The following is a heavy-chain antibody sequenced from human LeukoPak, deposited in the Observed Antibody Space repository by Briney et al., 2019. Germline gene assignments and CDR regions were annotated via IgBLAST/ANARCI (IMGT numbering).Heavy chain of an antibody. CDR1: GGSINSFY. Sequence: PSETLSLTCTVSGGSINSFYWNWIRQPPGKGLEWMGYIYYSGSTNYNPSLKSRVTISIDTSKNQFSLMLSSVTAADTAVYYCARLDCSGTSCYSFHYRGQGTLVTVSS. CDR2: IYYSGST. D-gene: IGHD2-15*01. CDR3: ARLDCSGTSCYSFHY. V-gene: IGHV4-59*01. J-gene: IGHJ4*02.